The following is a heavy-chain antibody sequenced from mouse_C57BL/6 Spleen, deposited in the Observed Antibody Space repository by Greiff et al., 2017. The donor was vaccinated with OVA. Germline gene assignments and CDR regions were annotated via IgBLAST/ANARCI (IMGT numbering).Heavy chain of an antibody. D-gene: IGHD2-4*01. Sequence: EVQRVESGPELVKPGASVKMSCKASGYTFTDYNMHWVKQSHGKSLEWIGYINPNNGGTSYNQKFKGKATLTVNKSSSTAYMELRSLTSEDSAVYYCANDYDDGYWYFDVWGTGTTVTVSS. V-gene: IGHV1-22*01. J-gene: IGHJ1*03. CDR1: GYTFTDYN. CDR2: INPNNGGT. CDR3: ANDYDDGYWYFDV.